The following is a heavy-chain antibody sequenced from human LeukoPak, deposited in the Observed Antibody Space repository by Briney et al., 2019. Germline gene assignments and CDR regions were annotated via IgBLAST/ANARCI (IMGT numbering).Heavy chain of an antibody. CDR2: ISSSGSTI. D-gene: IGHD6-19*01. J-gene: IGHJ4*02. Sequence: GGSLRLSCAASGFTLSSYEMNWVRQAPGKVLEWVSYISSSGSTIYYAVSGKGRFTISRDNAKNSLYLKMHSLRDEDTAVYYCARDTRVGLVPFDYWGQGTLVTVSS. CDR3: ARDTRVGLVPFDY. V-gene: IGHV3-48*03. CDR1: GFTLSSYE.